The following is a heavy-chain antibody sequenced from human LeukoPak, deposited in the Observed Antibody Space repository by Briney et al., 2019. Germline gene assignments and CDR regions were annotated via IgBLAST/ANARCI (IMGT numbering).Heavy chain of an antibody. Sequence: PGGSLRLSCAASGFTYNSYAMSWVRQAPGKGLEWVSAISGSGGSTYYADSVKGRFTIPRDNSKNTLYLQMNSLRAEDTAVYYCAKDSIAVAGWFDPWGQGTLVTVSS. CDR2: ISGSGGST. D-gene: IGHD6-19*01. V-gene: IGHV3-23*01. J-gene: IGHJ5*02. CDR3: AKDSIAVAGWFDP. CDR1: GFTYNSYA.